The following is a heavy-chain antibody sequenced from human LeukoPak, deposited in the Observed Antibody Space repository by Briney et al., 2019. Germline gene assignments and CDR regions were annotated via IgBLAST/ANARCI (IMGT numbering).Heavy chain of an antibody. D-gene: IGHD3-10*01. J-gene: IGHJ5*02. V-gene: IGHV4-30-4*08. Sequence: TTSQTLSLTCTVSGGSISSGDYYWSWLRQPPGKGLEWIGYIYYSGSTYYNPSLKSRVTISVDTSKNQFSLKLSSVTAADTAVYYRARAIRFTINWFDPWGQGTLVTVSS. CDR2: IYYSGST. CDR3: ARAIRFTINWFDP. CDR1: GGSISSGDYY.